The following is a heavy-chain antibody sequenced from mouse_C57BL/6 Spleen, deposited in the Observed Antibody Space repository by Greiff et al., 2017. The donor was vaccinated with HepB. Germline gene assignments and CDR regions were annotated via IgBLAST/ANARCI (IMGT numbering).Heavy chain of an antibody. Sequence: QVQLQQSGAELVKPGASVKLSCKASGYTFTEYTIHWVKQRSGQGLEWIGWFYPGSGSIKYNEKFKDKATLTADKSSSTVYMELSRLTSEDSGVYFCARHEGDYYGISYEGWFAYWGQGTLVTVSA. J-gene: IGHJ3*01. CDR1: GYTFTEYT. V-gene: IGHV1-62-2*01. CDR3: ARHEGDYYGISYEGWFAY. CDR2: FYPGSGSI. D-gene: IGHD1-1*01.